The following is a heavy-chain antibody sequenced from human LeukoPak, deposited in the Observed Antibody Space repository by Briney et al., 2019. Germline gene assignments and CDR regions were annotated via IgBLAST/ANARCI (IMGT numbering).Heavy chain of an antibody. D-gene: IGHD3-10*01. Sequence: SETLSLTCTVSGYSISSGYYWGWIRQPPGKGLEWIGSIYHSGSTNYNPSLKSRVTMSVDTSKNQFSLKLSSVTAADTAVYYCAKSNGYGLVDIWGQGTMVTVSS. CDR1: GYSISSGYY. J-gene: IGHJ3*02. CDR2: IYHSGST. CDR3: AKSNGYGLVDI. V-gene: IGHV4-38-2*02.